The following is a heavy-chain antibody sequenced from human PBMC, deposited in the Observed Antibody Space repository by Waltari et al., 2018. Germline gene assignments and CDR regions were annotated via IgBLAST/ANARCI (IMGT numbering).Heavy chain of an antibody. CDR2: ISYDGSNK. V-gene: IGHV3-30-3*01. J-gene: IGHJ4*02. CDR3: ARGNPGIAVAGYRVFDY. CDR1: GFTFSSYA. Sequence: QVQLVASGGGVVQPGRSLRLSCAASGFTFSSYAMHWVRQAPGKGLEWVAVISYDGSNKYYADSVKGRFTISRDNSKNTLYLQMNSLRAEDTAVYYCARGNPGIAVAGYRVFDYWGQGTLVTVSS. D-gene: IGHD6-19*01.